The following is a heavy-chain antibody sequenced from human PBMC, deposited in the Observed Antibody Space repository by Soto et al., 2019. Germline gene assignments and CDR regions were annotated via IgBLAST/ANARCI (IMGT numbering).Heavy chain of an antibody. D-gene: IGHD2-15*01. CDR1: GGTFSSYA. Sequence: ASVKVSCKASGGTFSSYAISWLRQAPGQGLEWMGGIIPIFGTANYAQKFQGRVTITADESTSTAYMELSSLRSEDTAVYYCARDGYSHCSGGSCYPTPPNEGYYFDYWGQGTLVTVSS. V-gene: IGHV1-69*13. CDR3: ARDGYSHCSGGSCYPTPPNEGYYFDY. CDR2: IIPIFGTA. J-gene: IGHJ4*02.